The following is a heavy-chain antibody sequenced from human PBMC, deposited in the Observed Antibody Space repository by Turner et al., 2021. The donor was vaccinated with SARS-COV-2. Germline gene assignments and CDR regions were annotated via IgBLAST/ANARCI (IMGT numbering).Heavy chain of an antibody. J-gene: IGHJ6*02. V-gene: IGHV3-21*01. CDR2: ISYSSTYI. CDR3: ARDHRPVVVPAAKRAGSYYYGMDV. D-gene: IGHD2-2*01. Sequence: EVQLVESGGGLVKPGGSLRLSCAASGFTFSSYSMNWVRQAPGKGPEWVSSISYSSTYIYYADSVKGRFTISRDNAKNSLYLQMNSLRAEDTAVYYCARDHRPVVVPAAKRAGSYYYGMDVWGQGTTVTVSS. CDR1: GFTFSSYS.